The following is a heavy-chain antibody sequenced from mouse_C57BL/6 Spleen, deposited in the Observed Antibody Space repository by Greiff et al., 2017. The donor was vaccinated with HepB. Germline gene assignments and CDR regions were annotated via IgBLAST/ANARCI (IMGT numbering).Heavy chain of an antibody. CDR3: ARGNWDGTGDY. CDR1: GYSITSGYY. J-gene: IGHJ2*01. D-gene: IGHD4-1*01. V-gene: IGHV3-6*01. Sequence: EVQLQQSGPGLVKPSQSLSLTCSVTGYSITSGYYWNWIRQFPGNKLEWMGYISYDGINNYNPSLKNRISITRDTSKNQFFLKLNSVTTEDTATYYCARGNWDGTGDYWGQGTTLTVSS. CDR2: ISYDGIN.